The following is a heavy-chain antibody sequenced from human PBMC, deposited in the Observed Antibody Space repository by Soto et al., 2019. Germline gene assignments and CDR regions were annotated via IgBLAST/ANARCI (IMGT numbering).Heavy chain of an antibody. D-gene: IGHD2-2*01. Sequence: GESLKISCKGSGYSFTSYWIGWVRQMPGKGLEWMGIIYPGDSDTRYSPSFQGQVTISADKSISTAYLQWSSLKASDTAMYYCARHRARPAANPDYYYYYYMDVWGKGTTVTVSS. CDR1: GYSFTSYW. V-gene: IGHV5-51*01. CDR3: ARHRARPAANPDYYYYYYMDV. CDR2: IYPGDSDT. J-gene: IGHJ6*03.